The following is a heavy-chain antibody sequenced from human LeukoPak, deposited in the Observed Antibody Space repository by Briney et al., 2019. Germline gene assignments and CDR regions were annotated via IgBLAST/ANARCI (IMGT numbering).Heavy chain of an antibody. V-gene: IGHV4-4*07. D-gene: IGHD5-18*01. J-gene: IGHJ6*03. CDR1: GGSISSYY. CDR2: IYTSGST. CDR3: ARTTEGGYTYDYFYYYYMDV. Sequence: SETLSLTCTVSGGSISSYYWSWIRQPAGKGLEWIGRIYTSGSTNYNPSLKSRVTISVDMSKNQFSLKLSSVTAADTAVYYCARTTEGGYTYDYFYYYYMDVWGKGTTVTISS.